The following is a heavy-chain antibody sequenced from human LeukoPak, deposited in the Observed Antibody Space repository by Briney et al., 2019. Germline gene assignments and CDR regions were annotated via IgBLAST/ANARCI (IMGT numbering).Heavy chain of an antibody. CDR1: GGTFSSYA. Sequence: ASVKVSCKASGGTFSSYAISWVRQAPGQGLEWMGGIIPIFGTANYAQKFQGRVTITADESTSTAYMELSSLGSEDTAVYYCATPILVLSDAFDIWGQGTMVTVSS. V-gene: IGHV1-69*13. J-gene: IGHJ3*02. CDR3: ATPILVLSDAFDI. CDR2: IIPIFGTA. D-gene: IGHD3-10*01.